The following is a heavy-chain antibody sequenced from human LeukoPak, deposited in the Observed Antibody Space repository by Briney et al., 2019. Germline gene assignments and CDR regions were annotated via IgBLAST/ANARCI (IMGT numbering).Heavy chain of an antibody. J-gene: IGHJ4*02. CDR3: ARGGVRHY. CDR2: IYGDGTT. V-gene: IGHV3-53*01. Sequence: PGGSLRLSCAASGFTFSSYAMSWVRQAPGKGPAWVSVIYGDGTTYYADSVKGRFTISRDNSENTVFLQMHSLRAEDTAMYYCARGGVRHYWGQGTLVTVSS. CDR1: GFTFSSYA. D-gene: IGHD3-16*01.